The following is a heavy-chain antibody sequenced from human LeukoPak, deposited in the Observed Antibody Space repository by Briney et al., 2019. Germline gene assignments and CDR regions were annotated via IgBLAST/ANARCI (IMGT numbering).Heavy chain of an antibody. CDR1: GFTFSSYS. CDR2: ISSSSSTI. V-gene: IGHV3-48*04. Sequence: GGSLRLSCAASGFTFSSYSMNWVRQAPGKGLEWVSYISSSSSTIYYADSVKGRFTISRGNAKNSLYLQMNSLRAEDTAVYYCARENPFVPAAEKVVLPYYMDVWGKGTTVTVSS. J-gene: IGHJ6*03. D-gene: IGHD2-2*01. CDR3: ARENPFVPAAEKVVLPYYMDV.